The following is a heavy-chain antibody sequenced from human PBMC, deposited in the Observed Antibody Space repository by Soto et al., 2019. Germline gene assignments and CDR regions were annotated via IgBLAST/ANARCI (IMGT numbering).Heavy chain of an antibody. CDR3: AKVGALSYYYYMDV. V-gene: IGHV3-23*01. D-gene: IGHD3-16*01. CDR1: GFTFSSYA. J-gene: IGHJ6*03. Sequence: GGSLRLSCAASGFTFSSYAMSWVRQAPGKGLEWVSAISGSGGSTYYADSVKGRFTISRDNSKNTLYLQMNSLRAEDTAVYYCAKVGALSYYYYMDVWGKGTTVTVSS. CDR2: ISGSGGST.